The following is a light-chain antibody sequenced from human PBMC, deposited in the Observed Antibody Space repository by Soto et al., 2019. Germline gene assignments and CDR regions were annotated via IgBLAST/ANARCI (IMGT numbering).Light chain of an antibody. CDR2: HAS. Sequence: DIQMTQSPSSLSASIGDRVTITCQASQNITNNLSWYQQKPGKAPNLLIYHASKLAKGVTSRFSGSGSGTDFSFIITSLQREDLATYYCQQYYGLLPLTFGQWTRLEI. J-gene: IGKJ5*01. V-gene: IGKV1-33*01. CDR1: QNITNN. CDR3: QQYYGLLPLT.